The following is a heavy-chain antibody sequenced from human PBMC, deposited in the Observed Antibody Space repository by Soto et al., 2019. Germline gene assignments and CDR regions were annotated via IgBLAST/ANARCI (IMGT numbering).Heavy chain of an antibody. J-gene: IGHJ4*02. CDR2: INMDGGST. CDR1: GVALSSFD. CDR3: VRDHSGLKDFDY. Sequence: GGSLRLSCAASGVALSSFDMDWVRQAPGKGLEWVSYINMDGGSTHYAESVKGRFTISRDNARNSLSLQMDSLRVEDTAVYYCVRDHSGLKDFDYWGQGTLVTVSS. V-gene: IGHV3-48*03. D-gene: IGHD3-10*01.